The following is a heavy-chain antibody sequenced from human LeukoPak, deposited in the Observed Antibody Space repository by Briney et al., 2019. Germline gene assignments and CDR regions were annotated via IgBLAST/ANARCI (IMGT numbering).Heavy chain of an antibody. J-gene: IGHJ4*02. V-gene: IGHV3-48*02. CDR3: AKDHGEPVLRYFDWLSLYYFDY. Sequence: GGSLRLSCAASGFTFSSYSMNWVRQAPGKGLEWVSYISSSSSTIYYADSVKGRFTISRDNAKNSLYLQMNSLRDEDTAVYYCAKDHGEPVLRYFDWLSLYYFDYWGQGTLVTVSS. CDR2: ISSSSSTI. D-gene: IGHD3-9*01. CDR1: GFTFSSYS.